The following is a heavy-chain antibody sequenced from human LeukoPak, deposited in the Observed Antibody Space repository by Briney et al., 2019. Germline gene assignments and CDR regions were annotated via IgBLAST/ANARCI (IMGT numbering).Heavy chain of an antibody. Sequence: GESLKISCKGSGYSVTSYWIGWVRQMPGKGLEWMGIIYPGDSDTRYSPSFQGQVTISADKSISTAYLQWSSLKASDTAMYYCARQSYSSSLHFDYWGQGTLVTVSS. D-gene: IGHD6-6*01. CDR3: ARQSYSSSLHFDY. CDR2: IYPGDSDT. J-gene: IGHJ4*02. CDR1: GYSVTSYW. V-gene: IGHV5-51*01.